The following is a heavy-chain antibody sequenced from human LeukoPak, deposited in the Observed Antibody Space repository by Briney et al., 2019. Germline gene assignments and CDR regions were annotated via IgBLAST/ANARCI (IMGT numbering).Heavy chain of an antibody. V-gene: IGHV1-69*13. CDR2: IIPIFGTA. D-gene: IGHD3-3*01. CDR3: AIQXERLYDFWSGXRGXFDP. J-gene: IGHJ5*02. Sequence: SVKVSCKASGGTFSSYAISWVRQAPGQGLEWMGGIIPIFGTANYAQKFQGRVTITADESTSTAYMELSSLRSEDTAVYYCAIQXERLYDFWSGXRGXFDPWGXGXLXXVX. CDR1: GGTFSSYA.